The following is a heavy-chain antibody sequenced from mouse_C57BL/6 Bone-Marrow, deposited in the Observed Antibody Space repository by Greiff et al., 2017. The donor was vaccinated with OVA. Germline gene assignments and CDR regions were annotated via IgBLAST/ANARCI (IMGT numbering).Heavy chain of an antibody. V-gene: IGHV1-47*01. CDR2: FHPYNDDT. Sequence: VQLQQSGAELVKPGASVKMSCKASGYTFTTYPIEWMKQNHGKSLEWIGNFHPYNDDTKYNDKFKGKATLTVEKSSSTVYLELSRLTSDDSAVYYGARPGDYDGDWFAYWGQGTLVTVSA. J-gene: IGHJ3*01. D-gene: IGHD2-4*01. CDR3: ARPGDYDGDWFAY. CDR1: GYTFTTYP.